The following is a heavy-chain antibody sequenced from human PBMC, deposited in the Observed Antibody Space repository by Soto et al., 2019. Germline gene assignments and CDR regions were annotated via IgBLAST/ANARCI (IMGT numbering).Heavy chain of an antibody. CDR1: GGSVSSAGYY. J-gene: IGHJ4*02. CDR3: ARELGCSGGNCYNYFDY. D-gene: IGHD2-15*01. CDR2: VYYSGST. Sequence: DTLSLTCNVSGGSVSSAGYYWTWIRQPPGKGLEWIGYVYYSGSTKYNPSLKSRVTISIDTSKNHFSLKLNSVTAADTAVYYCARELGCSGGNCYNYFDYWGQGTLVTVSS. V-gene: IGHV4-61*03.